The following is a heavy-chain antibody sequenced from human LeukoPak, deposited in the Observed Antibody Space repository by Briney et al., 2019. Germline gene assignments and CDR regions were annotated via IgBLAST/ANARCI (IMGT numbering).Heavy chain of an antibody. Sequence: GRSLRLSCAASGFTFSGYGMHWVRQAPGKGLEWVAVISYDGSNKYYADSVKGRFTISRDNSKNTLYLQMNSLRAEDAAVYYCAKDLWVYMTTTHGMDVWGQGTTVTVSS. CDR3: AKDLWVYMTTTHGMDV. CDR1: GFTFSGYG. J-gene: IGHJ6*02. D-gene: IGHD4-17*01. V-gene: IGHV3-30*18. CDR2: ISYDGSNK.